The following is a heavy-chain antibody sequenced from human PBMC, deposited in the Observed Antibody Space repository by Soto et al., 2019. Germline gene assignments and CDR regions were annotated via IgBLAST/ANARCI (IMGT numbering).Heavy chain of an antibody. D-gene: IGHD3-22*01. CDR2: ISYDGSNK. CDR1: GFTFSSYA. Sequence: LRLSCAASGFTFSSYAMHWVRQAPGKGLEWVAVISYDGSNKYYADSVKGRFTISRDNPKNTLYLQMNSLRAEDTAVYYCARDRQGYSSSWYQYYYDSSGYCHDYWGQGTLVTVSS. CDR3: ARDRQGYSSSWYQYYYDSSGYCHDY. V-gene: IGHV3-30-3*01. J-gene: IGHJ4*02.